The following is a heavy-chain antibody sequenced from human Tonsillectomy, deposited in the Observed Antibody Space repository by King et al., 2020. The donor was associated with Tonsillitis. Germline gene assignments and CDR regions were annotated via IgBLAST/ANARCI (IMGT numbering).Heavy chain of an antibody. V-gene: IGHV1-18*01. D-gene: IGHD2-2*01. CDR3: ARGTPYYCSSTSCYNRGYFDY. J-gene: IGHJ4*02. CDR2: ISAYNGNT. Sequence: QLVQSGAEVKKPGASVKVSCKASGYTFTSYGISWVRQAPGQGLEWMGWISAYNGNTNYAQKLQGRVTMTTDTSTSTAYMELRSLRSDDTAVNYCARGTPYYCSSTSCYNRGYFDYWGQGTLVTVSS. CDR1: GYTFTSYG.